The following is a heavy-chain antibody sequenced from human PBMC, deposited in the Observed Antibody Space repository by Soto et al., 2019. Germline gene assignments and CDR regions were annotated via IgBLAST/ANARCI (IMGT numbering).Heavy chain of an antibody. CDR3: AKDGRSSVQLWLIGGEDY. Sequence: QVQLVESGGGVVQPGRSLRLSCAASGFTFSSYGMHWVRQAPGKGLEWVAVISYDGSNKYYADSVKGRFTISRDNSKNTLYLQMNSLRAEDTAVYYCAKDGRSSVQLWLIGGEDYWGQGTLVTVSS. V-gene: IGHV3-30*18. CDR1: GFTFSSYG. CDR2: ISYDGSNK. J-gene: IGHJ4*02. D-gene: IGHD5-18*01.